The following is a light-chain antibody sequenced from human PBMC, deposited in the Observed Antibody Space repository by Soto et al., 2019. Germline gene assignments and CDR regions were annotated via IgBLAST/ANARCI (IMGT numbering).Light chain of an antibody. V-gene: IGLV2-14*01. Sequence: QSVLTQPASVSGSPGQSITISCTGTSSDIGVSKYVSWYQQHPGKAPKLMIYEVSNRPSGVSNRFSGSKSGNTASLTISGLQAEDEAEYYCSSYTTSSTLGVVFGGGTKVTVL. J-gene: IGLJ2*01. CDR2: EVS. CDR1: SSDIGVSKY. CDR3: SSYTTSSTLGVV.